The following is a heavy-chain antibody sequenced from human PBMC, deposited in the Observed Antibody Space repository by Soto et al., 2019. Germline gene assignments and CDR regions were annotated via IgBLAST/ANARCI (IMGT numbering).Heavy chain of an antibody. J-gene: IGHJ4*02. CDR1: GFTFSSYA. CDR2: ISYDGSNK. CDR3: ARDESIAARPRGGDY. Sequence: QVQLVESGGGVVQPGRSLRLSCAASGFTFSSYAMHWVRQAPGKGLEWVAVISYDGSNKYYADSVKGRFTISRDNSKNKLYLEMNSLRAEETAVYYWARDESIAARPRGGDYWGQGTLVTVSS. D-gene: IGHD6-6*01. V-gene: IGHV3-30-3*01.